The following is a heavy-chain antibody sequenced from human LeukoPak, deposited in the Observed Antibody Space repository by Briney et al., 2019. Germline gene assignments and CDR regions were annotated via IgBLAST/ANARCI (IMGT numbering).Heavy chain of an antibody. CDR3: AKAPQIVPAAAIDY. CDR1: GFTFSSYA. V-gene: IGHV3-23*01. D-gene: IGHD2-2*01. J-gene: IGHJ4*02. CDR2: ISGSGGST. Sequence: GGSLRLSCAASGFTFSSYAMRWVRQAPGKGLEWVSAISGSGGSTHYADSVKGRFTISRDNSKNTQYLQLNSRRAEDTDVYYCAKAPQIVPAAAIDYWGQGTLVTVSS.